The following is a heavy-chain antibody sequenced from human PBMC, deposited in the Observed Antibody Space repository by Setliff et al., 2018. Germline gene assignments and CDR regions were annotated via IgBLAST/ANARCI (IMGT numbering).Heavy chain of an antibody. CDR3: ASGHRYGYLFEY. D-gene: IGHD5-18*01. J-gene: IGHJ4*02. CDR1: GFTFNDYF. CDR2: IKRDGRDI. V-gene: IGHV3-7*03. Sequence: SLRLSCAASGFTFNDYFMSWIRQAPGKGLEWVANIKRDGRDIYYVDSVKGRFTISRDNAKNSLYLQMNSLRAEDTAVYYCASGHRYGYLFEYWGQGTLVTVSS.